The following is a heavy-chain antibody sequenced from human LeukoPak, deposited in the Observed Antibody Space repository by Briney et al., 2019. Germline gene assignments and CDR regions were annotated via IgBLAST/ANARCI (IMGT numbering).Heavy chain of an antibody. V-gene: IGHV1-69*05. D-gene: IGHD2-2*01. J-gene: IGHJ4*02. CDR3: AGHQIQYCSSTSCYSFDY. CDR2: IIPIFGTA. CDR1: GGTFSSYA. Sequence: SVKVSCKASGGTFSSYAVSWVRQAPGQGLEWMGGIIPIFGTANYAQKFQGRVTITTDESTSTAYMELSSLRSEDTAVYYCAGHQIQYCSSTSCYSFDYWGQGTLVTVSS.